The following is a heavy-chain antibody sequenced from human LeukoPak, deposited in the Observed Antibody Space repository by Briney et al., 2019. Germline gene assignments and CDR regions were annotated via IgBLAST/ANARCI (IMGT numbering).Heavy chain of an antibody. V-gene: IGHV1-18*01. Sequence: GESLKISCKGSGYSFTSYGISWVRQAPGQGLEWMGWISAYNGNTNYAQKLQGRVTMTTDTSTSTAYLELRSLRSDDTAVYYCARDIPLAYCGGDCYPRVGMDVWGQGTTVTVSS. CDR2: ISAYNGNT. J-gene: IGHJ6*02. CDR1: GYSFTSYG. D-gene: IGHD2-21*02. CDR3: ARDIPLAYCGGDCYPRVGMDV.